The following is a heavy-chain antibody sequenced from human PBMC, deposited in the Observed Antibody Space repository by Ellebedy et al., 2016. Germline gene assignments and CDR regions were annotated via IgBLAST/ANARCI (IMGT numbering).Heavy chain of an antibody. CDR2: IYYSGST. V-gene: IGHV4-59*01. D-gene: IGHD6-19*01. CDR1: GGSFSGYY. CDR3: ARLSSGWQADFDY. J-gene: IGHJ4*02. Sequence: SETLSLTCAVYGGSFSGYYWSWIRQPPGKGLEWIGYIYYSGSTNYNPSLKSRVTISVDTSKNQFSLKLSSVTAADTAVYYCARLSSGWQADFDYWGQGTLVTVSS.